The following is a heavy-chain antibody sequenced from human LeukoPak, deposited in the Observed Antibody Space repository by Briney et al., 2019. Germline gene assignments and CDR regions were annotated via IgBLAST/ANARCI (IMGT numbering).Heavy chain of an antibody. D-gene: IGHD4-17*01. Sequence: ASVKVSCKASGGTFSSYAISWVRQAPGQGLEWMGGIIPIFGTANYAQKFQGRATITADESTSTAYMELSSLRSEDTAVYYCARDRLNYGDYGLHWFDPWGQGTLVTVSS. V-gene: IGHV1-69*13. J-gene: IGHJ5*02. CDR1: GGTFSSYA. CDR3: ARDRLNYGDYGLHWFDP. CDR2: IIPIFGTA.